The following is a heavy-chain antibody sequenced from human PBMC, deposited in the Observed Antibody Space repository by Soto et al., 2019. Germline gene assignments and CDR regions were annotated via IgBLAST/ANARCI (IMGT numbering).Heavy chain of an antibody. V-gene: IGHV5-51*01. J-gene: IGHJ6*01. Sequence: EECLTSFCKGAGYSFTRYWIVWVLQMPGKGLECMGIIYRGDSDTIYSPSFQCQVTISSDKSISTAYLQWSSLKASDTGMYYCARHLTGMDVWGQGTPVTVSS. CDR3: ARHLTGMDV. CDR1: GYSFTRYW. D-gene: IGHD3-9*01. CDR2: IYRGDSDT.